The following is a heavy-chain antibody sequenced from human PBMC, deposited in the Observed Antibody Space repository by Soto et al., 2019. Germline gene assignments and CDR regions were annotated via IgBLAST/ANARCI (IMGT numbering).Heavy chain of an antibody. Sequence: GGSLRLSCAASGFTFDDYTMHWVRQAPGKGLEWVSLISWDGGSTYYADSVKGRFTISRDNSKNSLYLQMNSLRTEDTALYYCAKEDTDPYDFWSGYYPRIPNLFDYWGQGTLVTVSS. J-gene: IGHJ4*02. D-gene: IGHD3-3*01. CDR3: AKEDTDPYDFWSGYYPRIPNLFDY. CDR2: ISWDGGST. CDR1: GFTFDDYT. V-gene: IGHV3-43*01.